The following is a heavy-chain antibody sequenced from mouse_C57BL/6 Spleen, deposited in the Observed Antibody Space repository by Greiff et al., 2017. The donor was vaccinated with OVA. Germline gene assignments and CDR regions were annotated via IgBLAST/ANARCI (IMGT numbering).Heavy chain of an antibody. V-gene: IGHV1-18*01. Sequence: EVKLQQSGPELVKPGASVKIPCKASGYTFTDYNMDWVKQSHGKSLEWIGDINPNNGGTIYNQKFKGKATLTVDKSSSTAYMELRSLTSEDTAVYYCARRGIYYYGSSYWYFDVWGTGTTVTVSS. CDR2: INPNNGGT. CDR1: GYTFTDYN. J-gene: IGHJ1*03. D-gene: IGHD1-1*01. CDR3: ARRGIYYYGSSYWYFDV.